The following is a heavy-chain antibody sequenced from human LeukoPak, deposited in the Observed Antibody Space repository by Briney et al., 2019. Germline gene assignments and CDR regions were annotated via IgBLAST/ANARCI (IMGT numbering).Heavy chain of an antibody. J-gene: IGHJ4*02. CDR3: AKGNNGCYDS. Sequence: GGSLRLSCAASGFTFSSYAMSWVRQAPGKGLEWVSSISGNGGYTYHADSVKGRFTISRDNSKNTLYMQMKSLRAEDTAVYYCAKGNNGCYDSWGQGTLVTVSS. CDR2: ISGNGGYT. D-gene: IGHD2-15*01. CDR1: GFTFSSYA. V-gene: IGHV3-23*01.